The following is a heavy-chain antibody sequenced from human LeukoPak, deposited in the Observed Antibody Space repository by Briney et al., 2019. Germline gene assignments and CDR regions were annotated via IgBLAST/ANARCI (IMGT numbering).Heavy chain of an antibody. V-gene: IGHV4-34*01. CDR2: INHSGST. CDR1: GGSFSGYY. CDR3: ASGRKGRLDY. Sequence: SETLSLTCAVYGGSFSGYYWSWIRQPPGKGLEWIGEINHSGSTNYNPSLKSRVTISVDTSKNQFSLKLSSVTAADTAVYYCASGRKGRLDYWGRGTLVTVSS. D-gene: IGHD3-10*01. J-gene: IGHJ4*02.